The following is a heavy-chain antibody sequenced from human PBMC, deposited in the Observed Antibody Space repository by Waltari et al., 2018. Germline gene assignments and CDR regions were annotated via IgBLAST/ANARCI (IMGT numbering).Heavy chain of an antibody. J-gene: IGHJ5*02. CDR1: GGSISSGSYY. D-gene: IGHD3-3*01. Sequence: QLQLQESGPGLVKPSETLSLTCTVSGGSISSGSYYWGWIRQPPGKGLESIGYISYSGTTYDNVSLKSRVTMSVDTSRDQYALSLRSVAAADTAVYYCARYYGNGEGWLDPWGQGTLVTVSS. V-gene: IGHV4-39*07. CDR3: ARYYGNGEGWLDP. CDR2: ISYSGTT.